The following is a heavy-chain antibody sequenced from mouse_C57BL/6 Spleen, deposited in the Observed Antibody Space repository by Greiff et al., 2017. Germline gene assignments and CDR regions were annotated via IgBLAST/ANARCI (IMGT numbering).Heavy chain of an antibody. Sequence: EVKVEESGPGLVKPSQSLSLTCSVTGYSITSGYYWNWIRQFPGNKLEWMGYISYDGSNNYNPSLKNRISITRDTSKNQFFLKLNSVTTEDTATYYCARGSSYGKDYWGQGTTLTVSS. V-gene: IGHV3-6*01. CDR2: ISYDGSN. CDR1: GYSITSGYY. D-gene: IGHD1-1*01. CDR3: ARGSSYGKDY. J-gene: IGHJ2*01.